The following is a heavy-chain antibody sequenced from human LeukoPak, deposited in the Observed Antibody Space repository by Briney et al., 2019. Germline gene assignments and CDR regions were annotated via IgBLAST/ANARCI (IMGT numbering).Heavy chain of an antibody. D-gene: IGHD2-2*01. Sequence: GGSLRLSCAASGFTFNSYWMHWVRQAPGKGLGWVSRIKTDGSSTSYADSVKGRFTISRDNAKNMLYLKMNSLRAEDTAVYYCARRGTTGFDPWGQGTLVTVSS. CDR3: ARRGTTGFDP. J-gene: IGHJ5*02. CDR1: GFTFNSYW. CDR2: IKTDGSST. V-gene: IGHV3-74*01.